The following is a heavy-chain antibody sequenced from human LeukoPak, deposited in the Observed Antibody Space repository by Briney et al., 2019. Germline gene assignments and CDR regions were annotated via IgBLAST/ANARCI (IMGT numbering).Heavy chain of an antibody. Sequence: PSETLSLTCTVSGGSIGSYYWSWIRQPPGKGLEWIGHISYSGSTNYNPSLKSRVTISVDTSKNQLSLKLSSVTAADTAVYYCASQLGGTTFHWGQGTLVTVS. J-gene: IGHJ4*02. V-gene: IGHV4-59*01. D-gene: IGHD1-1*01. CDR1: GGSIGSYY. CDR3: ASQLGGTTFH. CDR2: ISYSGST.